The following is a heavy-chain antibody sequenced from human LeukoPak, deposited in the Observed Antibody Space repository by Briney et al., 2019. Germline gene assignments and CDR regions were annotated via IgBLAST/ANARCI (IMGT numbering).Heavy chain of an antibody. J-gene: IGHJ5*02. CDR1: GGSISSTSYY. CDR2: IYYSGST. D-gene: IGHD3-16*02. Sequence: PSETLSLTCVVSGGSISSTSYYWGWIRQPPGKGLEWIGSIYYSGSTYYSPSLKSRVTISVDTSKNQFSLKLNSVTAADTAVYYCAREGPRREFGKLIVGFRGWLDPWGQGTLVTVSS. V-gene: IGHV4-39*07. CDR3: AREGPRREFGKLIVGFRGWLDP.